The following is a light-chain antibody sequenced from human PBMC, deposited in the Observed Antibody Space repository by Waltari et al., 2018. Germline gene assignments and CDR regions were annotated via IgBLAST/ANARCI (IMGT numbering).Light chain of an antibody. CDR2: AAS. CDR3: QQRSNWPLT. Sequence: EIVLTQSPATLSLSPGERATLSCRASQSVSHSLAWNQQKPGQVPRLLIHAASNRATGIPARFSGSGSGTDFTLTISSLEPEDFAVYFCQQRSNWPLTFGGGTKVEIK. V-gene: IGKV3-11*01. CDR1: QSVSHS. J-gene: IGKJ4*01.